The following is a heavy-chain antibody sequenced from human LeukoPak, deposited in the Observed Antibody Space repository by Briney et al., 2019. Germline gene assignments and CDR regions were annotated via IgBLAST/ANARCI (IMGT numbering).Heavy chain of an antibody. V-gene: IGHV3-23*01. CDR2: ISGSGGST. CDR1: GFTFSSYG. CDR3: AKDQGWSYYDSSGTGAFDI. D-gene: IGHD3-22*01. J-gene: IGHJ3*02. Sequence: GGSLRLSCAASGFTFSSYGMSWVRQAPGKGLEWVPAISGSGGSTYYADSVKGRFTISRDNSKNTLYLQMNSLRAEDTAVYYCAKDQGWSYYDSSGTGAFDIWGQGTMVTVSS.